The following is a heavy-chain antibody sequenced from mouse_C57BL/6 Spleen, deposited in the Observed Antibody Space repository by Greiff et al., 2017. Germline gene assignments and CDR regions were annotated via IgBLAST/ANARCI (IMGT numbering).Heavy chain of an antibody. Sequence: QVQLQQSGAELVRPGASVTLSCKASGYTFTDYEMHWVKQTPVHGLEWIGAIDPETGGTAYNQKFKGKAILTADKSSSTAYMELRSLTSEDSAVYYCTRPDYYGSSYRFAYWGQGTLVTVSA. CDR1: GYTFTDYE. D-gene: IGHD1-1*01. J-gene: IGHJ3*01. V-gene: IGHV1-15*01. CDR3: TRPDYYGSSYRFAY. CDR2: IDPETGGT.